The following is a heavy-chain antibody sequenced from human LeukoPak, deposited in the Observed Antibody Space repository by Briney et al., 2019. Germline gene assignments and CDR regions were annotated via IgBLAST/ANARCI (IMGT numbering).Heavy chain of an antibody. CDR1: GFTFSDYY. Sequence: GGSLRLSCAASGFTFSDYYMNWVPQAPGKGLEWVSSISSSSTIYYADSVKGRFTISRDNSKNTLYLQMNSLRAEDTAVYYCAKDQDSSSSDAFDIWGQGTMVTVSS. CDR2: ISSSSTI. J-gene: IGHJ3*02. CDR3: AKDQDSSSSDAFDI. D-gene: IGHD6-6*01. V-gene: IGHV3-69-1*01.